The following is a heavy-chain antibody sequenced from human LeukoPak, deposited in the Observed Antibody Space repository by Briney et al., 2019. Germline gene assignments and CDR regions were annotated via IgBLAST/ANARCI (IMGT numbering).Heavy chain of an antibody. V-gene: IGHV3-30*18. J-gene: IGHJ4*02. CDR1: GFTFSSFG. Sequence: GGSLRPSCAASGFTFSSFGMQWVRQAPGKGLEWVAVISYDGSNKYYADSVKGRFTISRDNSKNTLYLQVNSLRAEDTAVYYCAKRMGPSIAAADLDYWGQGTLVTVSS. CDR2: ISYDGSNK. CDR3: AKRMGPSIAAADLDY. D-gene: IGHD6-13*01.